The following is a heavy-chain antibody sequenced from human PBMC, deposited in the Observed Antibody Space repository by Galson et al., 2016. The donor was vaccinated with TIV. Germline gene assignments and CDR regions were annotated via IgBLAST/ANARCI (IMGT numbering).Heavy chain of an antibody. J-gene: IGHJ4*02. CDR2: VDPTAGNA. Sequence: SVKVSCKASGDTLITHYMHWVRQAPGQGLEWMGIVDPTAGNATYAQTFQGRVAMTTDTSTRTVYMELDRLRYEDTAIYFCVGVINGDQAFDWWGQGTPVTVSS. CDR1: GDTLITHY. CDR3: VGVINGDQAFDW. D-gene: IGHD7-27*01. V-gene: IGHV1-46*01.